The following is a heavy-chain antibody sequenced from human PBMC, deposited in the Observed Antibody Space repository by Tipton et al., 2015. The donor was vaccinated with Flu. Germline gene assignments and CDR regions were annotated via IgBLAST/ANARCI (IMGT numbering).Heavy chain of an antibody. CDR1: GGSIGSPYC. Sequence: TLSLTCSVSGGSIGSPYCWGWVRQPPGEGLEWIGNICPGSPYYNPALKSRVTLSITRSKNQLSLRLTSVTAADSAVYYCARDPSLGMPDYFDYWGQGTLVTASS. CDR2: ICPGSP. D-gene: IGHD2-2*01. V-gene: IGHV4-38-2*02. J-gene: IGHJ4*02. CDR3: ARDPSLGMPDYFDY.